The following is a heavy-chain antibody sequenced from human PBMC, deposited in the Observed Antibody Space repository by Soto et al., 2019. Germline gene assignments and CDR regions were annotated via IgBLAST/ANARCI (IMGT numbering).Heavy chain of an antibody. CDR1: GGTLTSYD. Sequence: SVKVSCKASGGTLTSYDINWLRQATGQGLEWTGWMNPNSGNTGYAQKFQGRVTMTRNTSISTAYMELSSLRSEDTAVYYCARAQGGSGSYYDAFDIWGQGTMVTVSS. CDR3: ARAQGGSGSYYDAFDI. V-gene: IGHV1-8*01. D-gene: IGHD3-10*01. J-gene: IGHJ3*02. CDR2: MNPNSGNT.